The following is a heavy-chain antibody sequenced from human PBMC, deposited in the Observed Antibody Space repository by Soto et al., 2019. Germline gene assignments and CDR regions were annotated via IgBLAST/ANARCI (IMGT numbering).Heavy chain of an antibody. CDR1: GFSLSSYG. V-gene: IGHV3-30*19. CDR2: SSFDGSDA. Sequence: QVQLVESGGGVVQPGRSLRLSCAASGFSLSSYGMHWVRQAPGKGLEWVADSSFDGSDAHYADSVKGRFTISRDSSTLYLQMTSLRGDDTATYFCVRELGFSSTWPAYWGQGTLVTVSS. CDR3: VRELGFSSTWPAY. J-gene: IGHJ4*02. D-gene: IGHD2-2*01.